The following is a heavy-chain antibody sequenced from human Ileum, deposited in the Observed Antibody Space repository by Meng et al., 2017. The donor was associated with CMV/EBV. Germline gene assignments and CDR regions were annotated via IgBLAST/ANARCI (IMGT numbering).Heavy chain of an antibody. J-gene: IGHJ4*02. CDR3: ARRSGSSSGPFDY. D-gene: IGHD6-6*01. V-gene: IGHV1-2*02. Sequence: ASVKVSCKASGYTDYYMHWVRQAPGQGLGCMGWINPNTGGTTYEQKLQGRVTMTSDTSISTAYMELSRLTSDDTAVYYCARRSGSSSGPFDYWGQGTLVTVSS. CDR1: GYTDYY. CDR2: INPNTGGT.